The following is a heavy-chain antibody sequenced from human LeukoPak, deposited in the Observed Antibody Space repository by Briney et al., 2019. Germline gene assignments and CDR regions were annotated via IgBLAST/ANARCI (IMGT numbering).Heavy chain of an antibody. CDR1: GFTFSTYA. CDR2: ISGSGVTT. V-gene: IGHV3-23*01. CDR3: AKARGNTYYDFWSGYLG. D-gene: IGHD3-3*01. J-gene: IGHJ4*02. Sequence: GGSLRLSCAASGFTFSTYAMGWVRQAPGKGLEWVSVISGSGVTTYYADSVKGRFTISRDNSKNTLFLQMNSLRAEDTAVYYCAKARGNTYYDFWSGYLGWGQGTLVTVSS.